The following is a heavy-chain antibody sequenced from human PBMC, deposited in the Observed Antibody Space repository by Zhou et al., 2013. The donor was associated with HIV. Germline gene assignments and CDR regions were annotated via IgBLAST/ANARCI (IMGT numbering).Heavy chain of an antibody. J-gene: IGHJ3*01. V-gene: IGHV1-46*01. CDR2: INPFGGST. Sequence: QVQLVQSGTEVKKPGASVKVSCKASGYTFTSYYLHWVRQAPGQGLEWMGIINPFGGSTSYAQKFQGRVTMTRDTSTSTVYMELSSLRFEDTAVYYCARGRGHRSGYYDGWGQGTMVTVSS. CDR1: GYTFTSYY. CDR3: ARGRGHRSGYYDG. D-gene: IGHD3-16*01.